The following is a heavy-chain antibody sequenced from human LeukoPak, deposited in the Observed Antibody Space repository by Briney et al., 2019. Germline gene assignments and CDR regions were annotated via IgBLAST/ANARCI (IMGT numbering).Heavy chain of an antibody. V-gene: IGHV3-30*18. CDR1: GFTFSSYG. Sequence: GGSLRLSCAASGFTFSSYGMHWVRQAPGKGLEWVAVISYDGSNKYYADSVKGRFTISRDNSKNTLYLQMNSLRAEDTAVYYCAKESSTHWGQGTLVTVSS. CDR3: AKESSTH. CDR2: ISYDGSNK. J-gene: IGHJ1*01.